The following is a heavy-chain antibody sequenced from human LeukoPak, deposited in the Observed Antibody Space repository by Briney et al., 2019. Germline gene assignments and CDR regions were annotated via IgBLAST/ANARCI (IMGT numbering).Heavy chain of an antibody. D-gene: IGHD3-22*01. J-gene: IGHJ4*02. Sequence: SETLSLTCAVYGGSFSGYYWSWIRQPPGKGLEWIGEINHSGSTNYNPSLKSRVTISVDTSKNQLSLKLSSVTAADTAVYYCARRGPHYYDSSGYFDGTAHFDYWGQGTLVTVSS. CDR1: GGSFSGYY. CDR3: ARRGPHYYDSSGYFDGTAHFDY. V-gene: IGHV4-34*01. CDR2: INHSGST.